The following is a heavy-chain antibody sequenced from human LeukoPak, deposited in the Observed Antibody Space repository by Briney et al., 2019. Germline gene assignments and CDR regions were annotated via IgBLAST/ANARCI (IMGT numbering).Heavy chain of an antibody. V-gene: IGHV3-23*01. CDR1: GFTFINYA. Sequence: GGSLRLSCAVSGFTFINYAMGWVRHAPGKGLEWVSSISSSSGSTYYIDSVKGRFTISRDNSKNTLYLQMNSLRAEDTAVYYCATARGYSYGSLDYWGQGTLVTVSS. CDR2: ISSSSGST. D-gene: IGHD5-18*01. J-gene: IGHJ4*02. CDR3: ATARGYSYGSLDY.